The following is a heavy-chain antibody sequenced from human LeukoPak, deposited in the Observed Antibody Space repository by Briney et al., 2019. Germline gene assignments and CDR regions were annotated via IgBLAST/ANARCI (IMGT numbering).Heavy chain of an antibody. Sequence: GGSLRLSCAASGFIFSDYCMHWVRQAPGKGLEGVAVISYDGSNKYYADSVKGRFTISRDNSKNTLYLQMNSLRAEDTAVYYCATDSGGAAFDYWGQGTLVTVSS. D-gene: IGHD1-26*01. J-gene: IGHJ4*02. CDR2: ISYDGSNK. CDR1: GFIFSDYC. V-gene: IGHV3-30*03. CDR3: ATDSGGAAFDY.